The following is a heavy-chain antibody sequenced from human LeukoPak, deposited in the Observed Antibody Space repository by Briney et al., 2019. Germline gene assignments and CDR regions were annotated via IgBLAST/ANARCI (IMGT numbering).Heavy chain of an antibody. Sequence: GGTLRLSCAASGFTFSNYGMSWVRQAPGKGLEWVSNIKQDGSEKYYVDSVKGRFTISRDNAKNSLYLQMNSLRAEDTAVYYCARVDDSSGYPHAFDIWGQGTMVTVSS. V-gene: IGHV3-7*01. D-gene: IGHD3-22*01. CDR1: GFTFSNYG. CDR3: ARVDDSSGYPHAFDI. CDR2: IKQDGSEK. J-gene: IGHJ3*02.